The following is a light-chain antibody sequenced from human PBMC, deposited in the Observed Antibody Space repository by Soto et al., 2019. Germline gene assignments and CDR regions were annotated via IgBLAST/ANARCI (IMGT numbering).Light chain of an antibody. Sequence: QSVLTQPPSVSAAPGQKVTISCSGSNSNTGNNYVSWYQQLPGTAPKLLIYENNKRPSGIPDRFSGSKSGTSATLGITGLQTGDEADYYCGAWDYSLRAGVFGSGTKVTVL. CDR2: ENN. CDR3: GAWDYSLRAGV. J-gene: IGLJ1*01. V-gene: IGLV1-51*01. CDR1: NSNTGNNY.